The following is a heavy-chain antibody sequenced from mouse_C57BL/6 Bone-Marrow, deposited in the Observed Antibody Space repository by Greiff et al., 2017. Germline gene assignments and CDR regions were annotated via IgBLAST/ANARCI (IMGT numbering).Heavy chain of an antibody. CDR3: ARSHYYGSSYWYFDV. Sequence: QVQLQQPGAELVKPGASVKLSCKASGYTFTSYWMHWVKQRPGRGLEWIGRIDPKSGGTTYNEKFKSKATLPVDKPSSTAYMQRSGLTSEDSAVYYGARSHYYGSSYWYFDVWGTGTTVTVSS. D-gene: IGHD1-1*01. J-gene: IGHJ1*03. CDR2: IDPKSGGT. CDR1: GYTFTSYW. V-gene: IGHV1-72*01.